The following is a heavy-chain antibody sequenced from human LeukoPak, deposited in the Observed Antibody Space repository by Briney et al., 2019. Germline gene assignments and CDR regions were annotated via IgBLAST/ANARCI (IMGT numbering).Heavy chain of an antibody. CDR2: IYASGST. J-gene: IGHJ4*02. V-gene: IGHV4-4*07. D-gene: IGHD6-13*01. Sequence: PSETLSLTCTVSGGSISGYYWSWIRQPAGKGLEWIGRIYASGSTNYNPSLKSRVTISVDRSKNQFSLNLSSVTTADTAVYYCAKVGRWYGSFYFDYWGQGTLVTVSS. CDR3: AKVGRWYGSFYFDY. CDR1: GGSISGYY.